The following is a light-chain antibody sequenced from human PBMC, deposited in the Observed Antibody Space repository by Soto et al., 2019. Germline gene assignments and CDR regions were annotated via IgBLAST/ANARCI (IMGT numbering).Light chain of an antibody. CDR3: QTWATDIHVV. Sequence: QPVLTQSPSASASLGASVKLTCTLSSGHNSYAIAWHQQQPEKGPRYLMKLNSDGSHSSGDGIPDRFSGSSSGAERYLTISSLQSEDGADYYCQTWATDIHVVFGGGTKLTVL. CDR1: SGHNSYA. V-gene: IGLV4-69*01. CDR2: LNSDGSH. J-gene: IGLJ2*01.